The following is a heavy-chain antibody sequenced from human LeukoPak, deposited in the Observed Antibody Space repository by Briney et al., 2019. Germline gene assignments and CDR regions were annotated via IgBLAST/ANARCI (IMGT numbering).Heavy chain of an antibody. CDR3: ARLVGGTP. V-gene: IGHV3-74*01. CDR2: INGDGSST. J-gene: IGHJ5*02. CDR1: GFTLSSSW. Sequence: PGGSLRLSCAASGFTLSSSWMHWVRQAPGKGLVWVARINGDGSSTRYAESVRGRFTISRDNAKNALYLQMNSLRAEDTAVYYCARLVGGTPWGQGTLVTVSS. D-gene: IGHD2-15*01.